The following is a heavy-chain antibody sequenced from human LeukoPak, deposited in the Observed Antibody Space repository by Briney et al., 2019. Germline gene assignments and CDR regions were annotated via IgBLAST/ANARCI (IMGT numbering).Heavy chain of an antibody. D-gene: IGHD5-24*01. V-gene: IGHV3-9*01. Sequence: GGSLRLSCAASGFTFNDYAMHWVRQAPGKGLEWVSGISWNSGRIDYADSVKGRFIISRDNAKNSVYLQMNRLRAEDTAFYYCTKTGMAAMSKSNTYYFDYWGRRTLVTVSS. CDR1: GFTFNDYA. CDR2: ISWNSGRI. J-gene: IGHJ4*01. CDR3: TKTGMAAMSKSNTYYFDY.